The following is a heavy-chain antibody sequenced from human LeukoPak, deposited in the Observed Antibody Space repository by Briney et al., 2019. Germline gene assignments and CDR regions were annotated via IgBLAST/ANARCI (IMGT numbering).Heavy chain of an antibody. D-gene: IGHD6-13*01. CDR3: AREATYSSSWSYYYYYMDV. J-gene: IGHJ6*03. CDR1: GYSISSGYY. V-gene: IGHV4-38-2*02. CDR2: IYHSGGT. Sequence: SETLSLTCTVSGYSISSGYYWGWIRQPPGKGLEWIGSIYHSGGTYYNPSLNSRVTISVDTSKNQFSLKLSSVTAADTAVYYCAREATYSSSWSYYYYYMDVWGKGTTVTISS.